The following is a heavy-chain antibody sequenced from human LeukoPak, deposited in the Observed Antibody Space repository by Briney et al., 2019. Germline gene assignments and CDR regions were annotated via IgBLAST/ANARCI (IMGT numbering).Heavy chain of an antibody. V-gene: IGHV1-69*13. CDR1: GGTFSSYA. Sequence: SVKVSCKVSGGTFSSYAISWVRQAPGQGLEWMGGIIPIFGTANYAQKFQGRVTITADESTSTAYMELSSLRSEDTAVYYCARATSYGSGSSPFDYWGQGTLVTVSS. D-gene: IGHD3-10*01. J-gene: IGHJ4*02. CDR2: IIPIFGTA. CDR3: ARATSYGSGSSPFDY.